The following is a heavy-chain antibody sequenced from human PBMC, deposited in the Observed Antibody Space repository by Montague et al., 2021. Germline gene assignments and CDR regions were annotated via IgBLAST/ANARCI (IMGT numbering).Heavy chain of an antibody. D-gene: IGHD4-17*01. CDR2: ITSGGST. Sequence: SLRLSCAASGFPFSSYAMSWVRQAPGKGLKWVSCITSGGSTYYADPVTGRVTISRDNPQNTLYLQMNSLRAEDTAVYYCTKDQDDYGDYVDWVDTWGQGTLVTVSS. V-gene: IGHV3-23*01. CDR3: TKDQDDYGDYVDWVDT. CDR1: GFPFSSYA. J-gene: IGHJ5*02.